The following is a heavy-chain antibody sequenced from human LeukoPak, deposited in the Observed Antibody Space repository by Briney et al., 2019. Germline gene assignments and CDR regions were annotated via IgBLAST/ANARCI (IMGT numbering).Heavy chain of an antibody. D-gene: IGHD3-10*01. Sequence: SETLSLTCAVYGGSFSGYYSSWLRPPPRKGLEWIGEINHSGSTNYNPSPTSRANISVDTSKNQFSLKLSSVTAADTAVYYCARAVRGSGSPHWGQGTLVTVSS. CDR3: ARAVRGSGSPH. J-gene: IGHJ4*02. CDR2: INHSGST. CDR1: GGSFSGYY. V-gene: IGHV4-34*01.